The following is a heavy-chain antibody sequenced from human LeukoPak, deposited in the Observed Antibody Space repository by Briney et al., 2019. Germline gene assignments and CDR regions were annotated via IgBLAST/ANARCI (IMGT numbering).Heavy chain of an antibody. CDR1: GYTFTNHY. CDR3: ARGTMISVAPTFDI. Sequence: ASVKLSSTASGYTFTNHYIQWVRPAPGQGLEWMGWVSPADGDTNFARKFQDRVAMTRDTSISTVYMELSRLRYDDTAVYYCARGTMISVAPTFDIWGQGTMVTVSS. CDR2: VSPADGDT. V-gene: IGHV1-2*02. D-gene: IGHD3-22*01. J-gene: IGHJ3*02.